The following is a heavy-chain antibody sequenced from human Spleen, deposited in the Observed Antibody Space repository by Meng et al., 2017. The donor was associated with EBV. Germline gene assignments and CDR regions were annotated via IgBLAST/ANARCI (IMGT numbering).Heavy chain of an antibody. CDR1: GVILNNYG. V-gene: IGHV3-30*18. D-gene: IGHD6-25*01. CDR3: AKLVAAASTGDY. CDR2: ISHGGSRK. Sequence: QVQVGGAGGGVVEPGRSVGLSWAASGVILNNYGMHWVREARGKGVEWVAVISHGGSRKYCADAVKGRFTVSRENAKDTLDVGRNDLRSEDTAVYFCAKLVAAASTGDYWGQGTLVTVSS. J-gene: IGHJ4*02.